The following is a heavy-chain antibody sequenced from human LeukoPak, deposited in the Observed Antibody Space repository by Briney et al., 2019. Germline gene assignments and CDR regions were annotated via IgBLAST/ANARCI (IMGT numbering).Heavy chain of an antibody. J-gene: IGHJ4*02. CDR1: VYTFTRYY. CDR3: ARDRADYGDRFDY. CDR2: INPNSGGT. D-gene: IGHD4-17*01. V-gene: IGHV1-2*02. Sequence: GASVTVSCKASVYTFTRYYMHWVRQAPGQGLEWMGWINPNSGGTNYAQKFQGRVTMTRDSSISTAYMELSRLRSDDTAVYYCARDRADYGDRFDYWGQGTLVTVSS.